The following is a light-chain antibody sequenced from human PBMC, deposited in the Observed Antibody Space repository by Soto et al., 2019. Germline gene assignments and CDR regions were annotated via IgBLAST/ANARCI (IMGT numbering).Light chain of an antibody. V-gene: IGLV4-69*01. CDR2: VNSDGSH. J-gene: IGLJ2*01. CDR3: QTWGTYVV. CDR1: SGHSTYA. Sequence: QLVLTQSPSASASLGASVKLTCTLSSGHSTYAIAWHQQQPEKGPRYLMKVNSDGSHNKGDGIPDRFSGSSSGAERYLIISSLQSEDEADYYCQTWGTYVVFGGGTKLTVL.